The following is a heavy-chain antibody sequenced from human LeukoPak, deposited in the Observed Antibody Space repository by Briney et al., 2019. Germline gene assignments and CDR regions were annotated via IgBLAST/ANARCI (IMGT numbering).Heavy chain of an antibody. D-gene: IGHD2-2*01. CDR1: GGTFSSYA. J-gene: IGHJ5*02. Sequence: SVKVSCKASGGTFSSYAISWVRQAPGQGLEWMGRIIPILGIANYAQKFQGRVTITADKSTSTAYMELSSLRSEDTAVYYCARDPVVPAATYNWFDPWGQGTLVTVSS. V-gene: IGHV1-69*04. CDR2: IIPILGIA. CDR3: ARDPVVPAATYNWFDP.